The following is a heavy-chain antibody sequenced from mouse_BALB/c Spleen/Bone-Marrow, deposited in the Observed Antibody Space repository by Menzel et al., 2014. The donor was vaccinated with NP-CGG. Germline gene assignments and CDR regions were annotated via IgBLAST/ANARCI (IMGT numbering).Heavy chain of an antibody. CDR1: GFDFSRYW. V-gene: IGHV4-1*02. J-gene: IGHJ2*01. Sequence: VQLVESGGGLVQPGGSLKLSCTASGFDFSRYWMSWVRQAPGKGLQWIGEINPESSTVNYTPSLKDKYIISRDNAKNALHLQVSKVRSEDTALYYCTRLTYYGLSDYWGQGTTLTVSS. CDR2: INPESSTV. D-gene: IGHD1-2*01. CDR3: TRLTYYGLSDY.